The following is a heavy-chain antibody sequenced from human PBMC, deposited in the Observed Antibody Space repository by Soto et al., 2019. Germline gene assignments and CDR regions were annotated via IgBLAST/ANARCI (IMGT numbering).Heavy chain of an antibody. CDR1: GFTFSRFW. CDR3: ARAGGSCSGGSCTHYYFYGIDV. Sequence: EVQLVESGGGLVQPGGSLRVSCAASGFTFSRFWMHWVRQAPGMGLVWVSRINSDGSSTNYADSVKGRFTISRDNAKNTLYLQMNSRRAEDTAVYYCARAGGSCSGGSCTHYYFYGIDVWGQGTTVTVSS. D-gene: IGHD2-15*01. J-gene: IGHJ6*02. CDR2: INSDGSST. V-gene: IGHV3-74*01.